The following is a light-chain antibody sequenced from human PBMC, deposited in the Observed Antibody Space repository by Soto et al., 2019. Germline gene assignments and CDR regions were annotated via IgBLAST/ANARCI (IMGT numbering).Light chain of an antibody. CDR3: LQNNGFPPT. J-gene: IGKJ1*01. CDR2: AAS. CDR1: QAIRHD. Sequence: DIQMPQSPSSLSASVGDRVTVTCRASQAIRHDLGWYQQRPGKAPKRLIYAASSLQSGVPSRFSGSGSVTEFPLTITSMQHEDAATYYCLQNNGFPPTFGQGTKVEIK. V-gene: IGKV1-17*01.